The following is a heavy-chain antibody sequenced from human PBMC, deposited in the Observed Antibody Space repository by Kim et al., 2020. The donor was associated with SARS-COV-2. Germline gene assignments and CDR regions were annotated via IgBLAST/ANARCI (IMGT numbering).Heavy chain of an antibody. CDR3: AKAAAIYNWFYS. CDR1: VFTFSSYA. CDR2: ISGSGGST. Sequence: GGSLRLSCAASVFTFSSYALSWVRQAPGKGLEWVAAISGSGGSTYYADSVKGRFTISRDNSHNTLYVQMNSLRAEDTAMYYCAKAAAIYNWFYSWGQGTL. J-gene: IGHJ5*01. D-gene: IGHD6-13*01. V-gene: IGHV3-23*01.